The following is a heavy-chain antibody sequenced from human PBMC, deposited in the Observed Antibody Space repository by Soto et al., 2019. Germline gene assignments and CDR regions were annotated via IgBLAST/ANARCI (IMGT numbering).Heavy chain of an antibody. D-gene: IGHD3-22*01. J-gene: IGHJ4*02. V-gene: IGHV1-69*01. CDR2: IIPIFGTA. Sequence: QVQLVQSGAEVRKPGSSVKVSCKASGGTFSRHAISWVRQAPGQGLEWMGGIIPIFGTANHAQKFQGRVTIIADESTSTVYMELSGLRSEDTAMYYCARGWGYDSTDYYYAYWGQGTLVIVSS. CDR1: GGTFSRHA. CDR3: ARGWGYDSTDYYYAY.